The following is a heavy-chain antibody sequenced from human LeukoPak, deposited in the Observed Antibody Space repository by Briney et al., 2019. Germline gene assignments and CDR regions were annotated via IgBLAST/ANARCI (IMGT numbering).Heavy chain of an antibody. CDR1: GSSISSSSYY. V-gene: IGHV4-39*01. CDR2: IYYSGST. D-gene: IGHD6-6*01. J-gene: IGHJ4*02. Sequence: PSETLSLTCTVSGSSISSSSYYWGWIRQPPGKGLECIGTIYYSGSTFYNPSLKSRVTISVDTPKNQFSLKLSSVTAADTAVYYCARSNPDGSSSKGYFDFWGQGTLVTVSS. CDR3: ARSNPDGSSSKGYFDF.